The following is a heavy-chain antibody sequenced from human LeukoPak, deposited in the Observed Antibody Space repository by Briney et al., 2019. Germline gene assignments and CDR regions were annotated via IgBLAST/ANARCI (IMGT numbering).Heavy chain of an antibody. J-gene: IGHJ4*02. V-gene: IGHV3-23*01. Sequence: RAGGSLRLSCAASGFTFSSYAMSWVRQAPGKGLEWVSAISGSGGSTYYADSVKGRFTISRDNSKNTLYLQMNSLRVEDTAVYYCAKGRADTAMVLDYWGQGTLVTVSS. CDR2: ISGSGGST. D-gene: IGHD5-18*01. CDR3: AKGRADTAMVLDY. CDR1: GFTFSSYA.